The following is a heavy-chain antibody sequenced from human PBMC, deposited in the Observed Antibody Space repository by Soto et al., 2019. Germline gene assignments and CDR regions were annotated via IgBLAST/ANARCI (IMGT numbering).Heavy chain of an antibody. CDR1: GGSVSSGSCY. CDR2: IYYSGST. J-gene: IGHJ4*02. D-gene: IGHD6-19*01. Sequence: SETLSLTCTVSGGSVSSGSCYWNWIRQPPGKGLEWIGYIYYSGSTNYNPSLKSRVTISVDTSKNQFSLKLSSVTAADTAVYYCARDPPGSGPNFGYWGQGTLVTVSS. V-gene: IGHV4-61*01. CDR3: ARDPPGSGPNFGY.